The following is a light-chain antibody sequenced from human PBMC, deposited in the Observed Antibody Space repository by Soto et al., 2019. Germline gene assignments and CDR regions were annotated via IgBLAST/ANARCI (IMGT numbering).Light chain of an antibody. CDR3: QQRNNWPPEIT. V-gene: IGKV3-11*01. CDR2: DAS. J-gene: IGKJ5*01. Sequence: EIVLTQSPATLSLSPGERAILSCRAIQSVGTYLAWYQQKPGQAPRLLIYDASNRATGIPARFGGSGSGTDFTPTINSLEPEDFAVYYCQQRNNWPPEITFGQGTRLEIK. CDR1: QSVGTY.